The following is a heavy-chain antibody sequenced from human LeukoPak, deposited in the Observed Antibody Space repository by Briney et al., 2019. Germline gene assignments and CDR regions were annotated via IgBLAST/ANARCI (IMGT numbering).Heavy chain of an antibody. CDR3: ARVIVAVVGQSDHYDS. Sequence: GGSLRLSCTASGFSLHNYWMTWVRQGPGKGLEWVANIEGDARSQYYGDPVKGRFTISRDNAENSLYLQMDSLRAEDTATYYCARVIVAVVGQSDHYDSWGPGTVVTVSS. D-gene: IGHD6-19*01. J-gene: IGHJ4*02. CDR1: GFSLHNYW. CDR2: IEGDARSQ. V-gene: IGHV3-7*03.